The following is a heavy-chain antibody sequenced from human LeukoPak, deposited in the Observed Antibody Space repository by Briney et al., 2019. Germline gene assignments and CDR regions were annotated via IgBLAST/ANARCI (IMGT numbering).Heavy chain of an antibody. D-gene: IGHD6-6*01. J-gene: IGHJ3*02. CDR2: INHSGST. V-gene: IGHV4-34*01. Sequence: SETLSLTCAVYGGSFSGYFWTWIRQPPGKGLELIGEINHSGSTNYNPSLKSRVTISVDTSKNQFSLKLSSVTAADTAVYYCARVVTGSSIAARYYAFDIWGQGTMVTVSS. CDR1: GGSFSGYF. CDR3: ARVVTGSSIAARYYAFDI.